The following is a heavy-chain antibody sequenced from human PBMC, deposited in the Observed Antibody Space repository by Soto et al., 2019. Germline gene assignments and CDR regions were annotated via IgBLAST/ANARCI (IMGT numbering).Heavy chain of an antibody. CDR3: ARGGIAGHWFDP. J-gene: IGHJ5*02. V-gene: IGHV4-31*03. Sequence: QVQLQESGPGLLKPSQTLSLTCNVSGGYIKSGGFYWSWIRKHPVKGLEWIGYIFHSGSTLYNPSSNSRVTLSADTSKNQLSLNLRSVTVAETAVDYGARGGIAGHWFDPWGQGTLVTVSS. CDR1: GGYIKSGGFY. CDR2: IFHSGST. D-gene: IGHD2-15*01.